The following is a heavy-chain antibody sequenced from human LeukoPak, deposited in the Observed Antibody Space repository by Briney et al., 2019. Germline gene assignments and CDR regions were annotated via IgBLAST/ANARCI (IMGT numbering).Heavy chain of an antibody. J-gene: IGHJ4*02. Sequence: GASVKVSCKASGYTFTGYYMHWVRQAPGQGLEWMGWINPNSGGTNYAQKFQGRVTMTRDTPISTAYMELSRLRSDDTAVYYCARAYDSRDYFDYWGQGTLVTVSS. CDR2: INPNSGGT. V-gene: IGHV1-2*02. CDR1: GYTFTGYY. CDR3: ARAYDSRDYFDY. D-gene: IGHD3-22*01.